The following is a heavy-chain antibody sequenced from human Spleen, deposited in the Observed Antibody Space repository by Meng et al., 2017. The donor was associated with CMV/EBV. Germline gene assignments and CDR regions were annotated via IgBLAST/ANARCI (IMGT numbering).Heavy chain of an antibody. Sequence: KASGYTFTGYYMHWVRQAPGQGLEWMGWINPNSGGTNYAQKFQGRVTMTRDTSISTAYMELSRLRSDDTAVYYCARYTYDSSGYDYWGQGTLVTVSS. CDR2: INPNSGGT. CDR1: GYTFTGYY. V-gene: IGHV1-2*02. CDR3: ARYTYDSSGYDY. D-gene: IGHD3-22*01. J-gene: IGHJ4*02.